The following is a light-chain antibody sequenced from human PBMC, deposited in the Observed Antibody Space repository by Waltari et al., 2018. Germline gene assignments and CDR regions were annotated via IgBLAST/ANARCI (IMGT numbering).Light chain of an antibody. J-gene: IGKJ2*01. CDR1: RARANT. V-gene: IGKV3-15*01. Sequence: EIVMTQSPATLSVSPGEAATLACRASRARANTLAWYQQKPGQALRLLIYDASTRATGIPARFSGSWSGTEFTLTITSLQSEDSAVYFCQQFNTGYSFGQGTKLEIK. CDR2: DAS. CDR3: QQFNTGYS.